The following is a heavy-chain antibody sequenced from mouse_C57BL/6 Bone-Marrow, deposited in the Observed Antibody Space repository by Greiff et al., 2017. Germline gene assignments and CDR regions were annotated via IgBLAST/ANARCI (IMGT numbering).Heavy chain of an antibody. CDR1: GFTFSSYA. CDR3: ARVPSSYAMDY. Sequence: EVKLVESGGGLVKPGGSLKLTCAASGFTFSSYAMSWVRQTPAKRLVWVATISDGGSYTYYPPNVKGRFSIARDNAKNNLYLQMSHLKTEDTAMYYCARVPSSYAMDYWGQGTSVTVSS. D-gene: IGHD3-2*02. CDR2: ISDGGSYT. J-gene: IGHJ4*01. V-gene: IGHV5-4*03.